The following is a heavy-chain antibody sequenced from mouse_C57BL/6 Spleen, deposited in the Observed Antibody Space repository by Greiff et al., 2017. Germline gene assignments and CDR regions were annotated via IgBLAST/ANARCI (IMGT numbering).Heavy chain of an antibody. J-gene: IGHJ3*01. CDR2: INPSSGFT. D-gene: IGHD2-1*01. CDR1: GYTFTSYW. CDR3: ASFYSGAY. V-gene: IGHV1-7*01. Sequence: VMLVESGAELAKPGASVKLSCKASGYTFTSYWMHWVQQRPGQGLEWIGYINPSSGFTKYNQKFKDKATLTADNTSSTAYMQLSSLTYEDASVYYCASFYSGAYWGQGTLVTVSA.